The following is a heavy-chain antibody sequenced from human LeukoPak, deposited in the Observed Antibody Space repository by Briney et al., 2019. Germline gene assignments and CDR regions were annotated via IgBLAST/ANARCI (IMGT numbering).Heavy chain of an antibody. Sequence: GGSLRLSCAASGFTVSSNYMSWVRQAPGKGLEWVSVIYSGGSTHYADSVKGRFTISRDNSKNTLYLQMNSLRAEDTAVYYCAKAVRGYSYATGDYWGQGTLVTVSS. CDR3: AKAVRGYSYATGDY. D-gene: IGHD5-18*01. CDR2: IYSGGST. CDR1: GFTVSSNY. V-gene: IGHV3-66*01. J-gene: IGHJ4*02.